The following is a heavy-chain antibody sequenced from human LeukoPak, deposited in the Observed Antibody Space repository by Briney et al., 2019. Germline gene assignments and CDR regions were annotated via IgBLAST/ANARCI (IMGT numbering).Heavy chain of an antibody. J-gene: IGHJ5*02. D-gene: IGHD4-17*01. Sequence: GGTLRLSCTASGFTFGDYAMSWFRQAPGKGLEWVGFIRSKAYGGTTEYAASVKGRFTISRDDSKSIAYLQMNSLKTEDTAVYYCTRDYGDPMGWFDPWGQGTLVTVSS. CDR3: TRDYGDPMGWFDP. CDR1: GFTFGDYA. V-gene: IGHV3-49*03. CDR2: IRSKAYGGTT.